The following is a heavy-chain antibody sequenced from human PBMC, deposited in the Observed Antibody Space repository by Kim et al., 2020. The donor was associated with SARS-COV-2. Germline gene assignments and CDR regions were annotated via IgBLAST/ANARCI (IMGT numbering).Heavy chain of an antibody. D-gene: IGHD3-22*01. J-gene: IGHJ4*02. V-gene: IGHV4-59*12. CDR3: ARTYYYDSSGYYYFDY. Sequence: SLKSRVPISVDTSKNQFSMKLSSVTAADTAVYYCARTYYYDSSGYYYFDYWGQGTLVTVSS.